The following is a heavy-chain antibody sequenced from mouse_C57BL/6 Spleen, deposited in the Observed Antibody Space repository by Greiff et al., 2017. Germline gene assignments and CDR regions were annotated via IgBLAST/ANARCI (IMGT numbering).Heavy chain of an antibody. CDR2: IDPETGGT. J-gene: IGHJ3*01. CDR1: GYTFTDYE. V-gene: IGHV1-15*01. D-gene: IGHD2-4*01. Sequence: VQLQQSGAELVRPGASVTLSCKASGYTFTDYEMHWVKQTPVHGLEWIGAIDPETGGTAYNQKFKGKAILTADKSSSTAYMELRSLTSEDSAVYYCTRKEGNYGFAYWGQGTLVTVSA. CDR3: TRKEGNYGFAY.